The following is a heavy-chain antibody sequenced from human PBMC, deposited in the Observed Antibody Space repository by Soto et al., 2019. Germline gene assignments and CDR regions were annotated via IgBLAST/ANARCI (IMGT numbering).Heavy chain of an antibody. D-gene: IGHD4-17*01. CDR1: RFAFSSYA. V-gene: IGHV3-30*18. J-gene: IGHJ2*01. CDR3: AKGTTVTPWRYLEL. CDR2: ISYDGGYE. Sequence: QEQLVESGGGVVQPGKSLRLSCAASRFAFSSYAMHWVRQAPGKGLEWLAVISYDGGYENYADSVKGRFTVSRDNSKNTVWLQIKSLRTEDRDLYYCAKGTTVTPWRYLELWGQGTLVTVS.